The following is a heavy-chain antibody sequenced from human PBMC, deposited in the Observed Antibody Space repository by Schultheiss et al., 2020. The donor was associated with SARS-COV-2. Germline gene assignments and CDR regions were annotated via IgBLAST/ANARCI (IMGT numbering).Heavy chain of an antibody. J-gene: IGHJ4*02. V-gene: IGHV2-5*02. Sequence: SGPTLLKPTQTLTLTCTFSGFSLTTTGVGVGWIRQPPGKALEWLALIYWDDDKRYSPSLKSRVTITKDTSKNQVVVTMTNMDPVDTATYYCAHGGMVYFDYWGQGTLVTVSS. CDR1: GFSLTTTGVG. CDR2: IYWDDDK. CDR3: AHGGMVYFDY. D-gene: IGHD2-8*01.